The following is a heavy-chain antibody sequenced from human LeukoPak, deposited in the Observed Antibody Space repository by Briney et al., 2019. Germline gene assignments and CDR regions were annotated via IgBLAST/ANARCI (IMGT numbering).Heavy chain of an antibody. CDR1: GGSISSYY. CDR2: IYTSGST. J-gene: IGHJ4*02. V-gene: IGHV4-4*07. CDR3: ARALYDSSGYPYFDY. D-gene: IGHD3-22*01. Sequence: SETLSLTCTVSGGSISSYYWSWMRQPAGKGLEWIGRIYTSGSTNYNPSLKSRVTMSVDTSKNQFSLKLSFVTAADTAVYYCARALYDSSGYPYFDYWGQGTLVTVSS.